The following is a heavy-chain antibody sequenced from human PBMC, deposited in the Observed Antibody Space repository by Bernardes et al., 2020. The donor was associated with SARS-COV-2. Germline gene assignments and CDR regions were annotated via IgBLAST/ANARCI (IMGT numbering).Heavy chain of an antibody. Sequence: GGSLRLSCAASGYTFSNYWMHWVRQVPGQGPVWVARTNEDGSVTNYANSVHGRSLISRDNAKSTLDLQRNSLRVEDTAGYYCSRDLRGEKDYWSPGTLVTVSS. CDR2: TNEDGSVT. CDR3: SRDLRGEKDY. D-gene: IGHD3-16*01. CDR1: GYTFSNYW. V-gene: IGHV3-74*01. J-gene: IGHJ4*02.